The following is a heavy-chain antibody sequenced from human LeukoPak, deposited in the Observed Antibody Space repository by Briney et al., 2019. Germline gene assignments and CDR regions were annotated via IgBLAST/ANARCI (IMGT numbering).Heavy chain of an antibody. D-gene: IGHD6-19*01. J-gene: IGHJ3*02. Sequence: ASVKLSCKASGYTFTAYDMHWVRQAPGQGLEWMGWINPNSGGTNYAQNVQGRVTMTSDTSISTAYMELSRLRSDDTAVYYCVRDQGGVGSRGSGDAFDIWGQGTMVTVSS. CDR2: INPNSGGT. CDR1: GYTFTAYD. V-gene: IGHV1-2*02. CDR3: VRDQGGVGSRGSGDAFDI.